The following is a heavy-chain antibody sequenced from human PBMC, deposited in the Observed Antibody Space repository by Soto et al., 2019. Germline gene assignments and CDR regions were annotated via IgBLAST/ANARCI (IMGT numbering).Heavy chain of an antibody. CDR1: GFTFSSYA. CDR3: AQDTVVYSSGWHAGCMDV. J-gene: IGHJ6*02. D-gene: IGHD6-19*01. V-gene: IGHV3-23*01. CDR2: ISGSGGST. Sequence: HPGGSLRLSCAASGFTFSSYAMSWVRQAPGKGLEWVSAISGSGGSTYYADSVKGRFTISRDNSKNTLYLQMNSLRAEDTAVYYCAQDTVVYSSGWHAGCMDVWGQGTTVTVSS.